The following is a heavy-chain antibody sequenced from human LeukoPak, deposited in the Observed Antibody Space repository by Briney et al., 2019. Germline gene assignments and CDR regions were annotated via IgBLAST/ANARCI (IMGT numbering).Heavy chain of an antibody. D-gene: IGHD3-22*01. CDR1: GGSFSGNY. Sequence: SETLSLTCAVYGGSFSGNYWTWIRQPPGKGLEWIGEINHSGSTKYNPSLKSRVTISVDTSKNQFSLKLSSVTAADTAVYYCARGTRGYYDSSGYYGYWGQGTLVTVSS. J-gene: IGHJ4*02. CDR2: INHSGST. V-gene: IGHV4-34*01. CDR3: ARGTRGYYDSSGYYGY.